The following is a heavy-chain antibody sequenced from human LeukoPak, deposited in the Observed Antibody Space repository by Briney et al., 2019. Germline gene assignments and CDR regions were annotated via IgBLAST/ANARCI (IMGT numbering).Heavy chain of an antibody. CDR1: GFRVTNDY. V-gene: IGHV3-66*01. D-gene: IGHD3-9*01. CDR2: IYAGGST. Sequence: GGSLRLSCAVSGFRVTNDYMNWVRQVPGKGLEWVSIIYAGGSTYYADSVKGRFTISRDSSNNTLFLQMSNLRADDSGLYYCATDIRSSPLGFWGHGTLVTVSS. J-gene: IGHJ4*01. CDR3: ATDIRSSPLGF.